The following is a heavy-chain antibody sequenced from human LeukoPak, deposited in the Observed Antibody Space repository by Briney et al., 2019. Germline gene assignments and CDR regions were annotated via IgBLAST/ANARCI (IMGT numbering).Heavy chain of an antibody. J-gene: IGHJ4*02. CDR3: ARAYSGYDNLDY. V-gene: IGHV3-74*01. CDR2: INSDGSST. D-gene: IGHD5-12*01. CDR1: GFTFSSYW. Sequence: GGSLRLSCAASGFTFSSYWMHWVRQAPGKGLVWVSRINSDGSSTSYTDSVKGRFTISRDNAKNALYLQMNSLRAEDTAVYYCARAYSGYDNLDYWGQGTLVTVSS.